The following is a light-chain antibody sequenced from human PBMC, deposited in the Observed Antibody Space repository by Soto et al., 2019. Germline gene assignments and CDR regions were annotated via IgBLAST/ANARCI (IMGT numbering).Light chain of an antibody. J-gene: IGLJ1*01. CDR2: DVR. V-gene: IGLV2-14*01. CDR3: SSYTSSTTEV. CDR1: SSDVGGYNY. Sequence: QSALTQPASVSGSPGQPITISCTGTSSDVGGYNYVSWYQQHPGKAPKLMIYDVRSRPSGVSNRFSGSKSGNTASLTISGLQAEDEADYYCSSYTSSTTEVFGTGTKVTVL.